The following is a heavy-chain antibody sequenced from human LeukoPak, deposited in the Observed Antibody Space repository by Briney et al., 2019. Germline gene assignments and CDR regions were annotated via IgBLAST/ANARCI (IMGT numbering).Heavy chain of an antibody. Sequence: SETLSLTCTVSGGSISRYYWSWVRQPPGKGLEWIGYIYYSGSTNYNPSLKSRVTISADTSKNQFPLKLSSVTAADTAVYYCARGLVIGHTFDYWGQGNLVTVSS. J-gene: IGHJ4*02. V-gene: IGHV4-59*01. CDR1: GGSISRYY. CDR2: IYYSGST. CDR3: ARGLVIGHTFDY. D-gene: IGHD3-9*01.